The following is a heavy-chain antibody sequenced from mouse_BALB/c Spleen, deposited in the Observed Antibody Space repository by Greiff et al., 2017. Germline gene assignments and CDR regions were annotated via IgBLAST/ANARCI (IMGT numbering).Heavy chain of an antibody. V-gene: IGHV5-9-4*01. J-gene: IGHJ4*01. Sequence: EVKVEESGGGLVKPGGSLKLSCAASGFTFSNYAMSWVRQSPEKRLEWVAEISSGGSYTYYPDTVTGRFTISRDNAKNTLYLEMSSLRSEDTAMYYCARDDNWVMDYWGQGTSVTVSS. CDR1: GFTFSNYA. D-gene: IGHD4-1*01. CDR3: ARDDNWVMDY. CDR2: ISSGGSYT.